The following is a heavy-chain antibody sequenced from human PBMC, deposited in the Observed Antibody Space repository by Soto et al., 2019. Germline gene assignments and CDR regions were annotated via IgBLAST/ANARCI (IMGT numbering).Heavy chain of an antibody. V-gene: IGHV3-48*03. CDR1: GFTFSNYE. CDR3: VGDGDGCCCSSWFVP. J-gene: IGHJ5*02. CDR2: IDRSGTTI. Sequence: EVQLVESGGGLVQPGGCLRLSCAASGFTFSNYEMNLVRQAPGKGLSWISYIDRSGTTIHYADAVKGRFTTYRDNAKNSMYLEMNIMSIDDTAVYDCVGDGDGCCCSSWFVPWRQGTLVTVSS. D-gene: IGHD2-15*01.